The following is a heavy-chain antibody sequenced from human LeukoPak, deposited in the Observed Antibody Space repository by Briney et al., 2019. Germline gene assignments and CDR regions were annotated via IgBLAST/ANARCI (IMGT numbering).Heavy chain of an antibody. D-gene: IGHD5-24*01. J-gene: IGHJ4*02. CDR1: GGSISSKSYY. V-gene: IGHV4-61*02. Sequence: SETLSLTCTVSGGSISSKSYYWSWIRQPAGKGLEWIGRIYTSGSTDYNPSLKSRVTISVDTSKNQFSLKLSSVTAADTAVYYCAREGGRDGYNIYLQLDYWGQGTLVTVSS. CDR3: AREGGRDGYNIYLQLDY. CDR2: IYTSGST.